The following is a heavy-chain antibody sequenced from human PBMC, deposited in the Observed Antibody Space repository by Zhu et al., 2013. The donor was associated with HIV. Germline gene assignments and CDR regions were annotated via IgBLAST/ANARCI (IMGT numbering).Heavy chain of an antibody. CDR3: ARGALPRSCSSTSCYSHWFDP. Sequence: QVQLVQSGAEVKKPGASVKVSCKASGYTFTSYGISWVRQAPGQGLEWMGWISAYNGNTNYAQKLQGRVTMTTDTSTSTAYMELRSLRSDDTAVYYCARGALPRSCSSTSCYSHWFDPWGQGTLVTVSS. J-gene: IGHJ5*02. CDR1: GYTFTSYG. CDR2: ISAYNGNT. D-gene: IGHD2-2*02. V-gene: IGHV1-18*01.